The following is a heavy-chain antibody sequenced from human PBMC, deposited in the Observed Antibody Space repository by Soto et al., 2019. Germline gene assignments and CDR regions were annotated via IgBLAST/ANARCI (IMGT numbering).Heavy chain of an antibody. CDR3: AKDLDSSWLFDY. Sequence: VGSLRLSCGASGFTFSDNAMTWVRQAPGKGLEWVSSISDDGDSTYYADSVKGRFAVSRDNSKNTLFLHMNSLRAEDTAVYYCAKDLDSSWLFDYWGQGTLVTVSS. V-gene: IGHV3-23*01. D-gene: IGHD6-13*01. J-gene: IGHJ4*02. CDR2: ISDDGDST. CDR1: GFTFSDNA.